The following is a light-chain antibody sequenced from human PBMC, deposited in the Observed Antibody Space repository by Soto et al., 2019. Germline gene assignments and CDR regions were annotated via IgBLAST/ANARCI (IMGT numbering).Light chain of an antibody. CDR3: SAYTVSRTYV. J-gene: IGLJ1*01. V-gene: IGLV2-14*03. CDR2: NVY. Sequence: SSLTQPASVSGSPGQSIPISCTGTSSDVGAYNFVSWHQQHPVKAPKLMIYNVYDRPSGISYRFSGSKSGNTASLNISGLQGEDEADYYCSAYTVSRTYVFGTGSKVTVL. CDR1: SSDVGAYNF.